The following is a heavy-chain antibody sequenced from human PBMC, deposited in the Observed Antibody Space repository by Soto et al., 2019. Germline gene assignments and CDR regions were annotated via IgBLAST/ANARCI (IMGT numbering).Heavy chain of an antibody. CDR1: GFTFSSYG. Sequence: QVQLVESGGGVVQPGRSLRLSCAASGFTFSSYGMHWVRQAPGKGLEWVAVISYDGSNKYYADSVKGRFTISRDNSKNTLYLQMNSRRAEDTGVYYCAKDSIVGARGPIGYWGQGTLVTVSS. V-gene: IGHV3-30*18. D-gene: IGHD1-26*01. CDR2: ISYDGSNK. J-gene: IGHJ4*02. CDR3: AKDSIVGARGPIGY.